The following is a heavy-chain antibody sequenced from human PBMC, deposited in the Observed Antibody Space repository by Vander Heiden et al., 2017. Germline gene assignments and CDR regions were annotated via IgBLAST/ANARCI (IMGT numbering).Heavy chain of an antibody. Sequence: QVQLQESGPGLVKPSETLSLTCTVSGGSISSYYWSWIRQPPGKGLEWIVYIDDSGSTNYHPSLKSRVTISVDTSKNQFSLKLSSLTAADTAVYYCARGRCSSGWYLDWFDPWGQGSLGTVSS. CDR3: ARGRCSSGWYLDWFDP. CDR1: GGSISSYY. D-gene: IGHD6-19*01. J-gene: IGHJ5*02. V-gene: IGHV4-59*01. CDR2: IDDSGST.